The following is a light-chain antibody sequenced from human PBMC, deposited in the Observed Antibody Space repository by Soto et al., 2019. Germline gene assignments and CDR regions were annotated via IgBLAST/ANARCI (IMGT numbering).Light chain of an antibody. CDR3: QQYNNWPTIT. CDR1: QSISSW. CDR2: DAS. J-gene: IGKJ5*01. Sequence: DIQMTHSPSTLSASLGDRVTITCRASQSISSWLAWYQQKPGKAPKLLIYDASSLESGVPSRFSGSGSGTEFTLTISSLQSEDFAVYYCQQYNNWPTITFGQGTRLEIK. V-gene: IGKV1-5*01.